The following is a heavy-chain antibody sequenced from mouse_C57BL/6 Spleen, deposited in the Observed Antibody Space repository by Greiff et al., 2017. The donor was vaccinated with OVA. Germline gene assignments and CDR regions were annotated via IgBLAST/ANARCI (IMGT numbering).Heavy chain of an antibody. CDR1: GFTFSSYA. V-gene: IGHV5-9-1*02. D-gene: IGHD2-4*01. Sequence: EVKLVESEEGLVKPGGSLKLSCAASGFTFSSYAMSWVRQTPEKRLEWVAYISSGGDYIYYADTVKGRFTISRDNARNTLYLQMSSLKSEDTAMYYCTIAGTHYDYFYWYFDVWGTGTTVTVSS. CDR2: ISSGGDYI. CDR3: TIAGTHYDYFYWYFDV. J-gene: IGHJ1*03.